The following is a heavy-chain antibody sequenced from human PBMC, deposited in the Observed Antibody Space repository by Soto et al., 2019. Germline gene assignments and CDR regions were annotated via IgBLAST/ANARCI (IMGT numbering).Heavy chain of an antibody. CDR2: ISWDGGYK. CDR3: TKDEGYCSSSSCKAAFDY. D-gene: IGHD2-2*01. CDR1: GFTFVDYA. V-gene: IGHV3-9*01. J-gene: IGHJ3*01. Sequence: EVQLVESGGGLVQPGRSLRLSCAASGFTFVDYAMHWVRQAPGQGLEWVSGISWDGGYKGYADSVKGRFTISRDNAKKSLYLEMNSLRVEDTALYYCTKDEGYCSSSSCKAAFDYWGQGTMVTVS.